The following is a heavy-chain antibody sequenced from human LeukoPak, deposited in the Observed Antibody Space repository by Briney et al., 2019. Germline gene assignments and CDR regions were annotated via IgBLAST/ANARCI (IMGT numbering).Heavy chain of an antibody. CDR2: IYYTGST. Sequence: SETLSLTCTVSGGSISSSSYYWGWIRQPPGKGLEWIGSIYYTGSTYYNPSLKSRVTISGDTSKNHFSLKLSSVTAADTAVYYCARGGVVDYYMDVWGKGTTVTVSS. CDR1: GGSISSSSYY. V-gene: IGHV4-39*07. J-gene: IGHJ6*03. D-gene: IGHD2-15*01. CDR3: ARGGVVDYYMDV.